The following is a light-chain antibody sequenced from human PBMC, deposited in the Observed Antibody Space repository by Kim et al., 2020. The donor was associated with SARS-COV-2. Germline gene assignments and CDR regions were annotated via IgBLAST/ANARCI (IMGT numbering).Light chain of an antibody. CDR3: QDYNTATIT. V-gene: IGKV1-27*01. J-gene: IGKJ5*01. CDR1: QDIRNS. Sequence: ASVGDRVTIPCRASQDIRNSLAWYQQKAGRAPKLLIYDASTLQSGVPSRFSGIGSGTDFTLIISSLQPEDFATYYCQDYNTATITFGQGTRLDIK. CDR2: DAS.